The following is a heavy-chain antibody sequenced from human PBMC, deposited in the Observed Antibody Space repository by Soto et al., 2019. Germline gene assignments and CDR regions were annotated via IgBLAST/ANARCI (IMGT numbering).Heavy chain of an antibody. CDR2: INGDGSTT. CDR1: GFTFSNYW. D-gene: IGHD7-27*01. V-gene: IGHV3-74*01. J-gene: IGHJ4*02. Sequence: EVQLVESGGGLVQPGGSLRLSCAASGFTFSNYWTHWVRQAPGKGLVWVSRINGDGSTTTYADFVKGRFTISSDNAKNTLYLQMDSLGADDTAVYYCTRGGTSATYWGLFDYWGQGALVTVSS. CDR3: TRGGTSATYWGLFDY.